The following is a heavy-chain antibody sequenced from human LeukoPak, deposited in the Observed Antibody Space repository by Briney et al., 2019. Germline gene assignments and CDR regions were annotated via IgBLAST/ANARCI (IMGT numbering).Heavy chain of an antibody. CDR2: FDPEDGET. Sequence: ASVKVSCKASGYTFTSYAISWVRQAPGKGLEWMGGFDPEDGETIYAQKFQGRVTMTEDTSTDTAYMELSSLRSEDTAVYYCATQANSSGYYLTNWFDPWGQGTLVTVSS. D-gene: IGHD3-22*01. CDR1: GYTFTSYA. CDR3: ATQANSSGYYLTNWFDP. J-gene: IGHJ5*02. V-gene: IGHV1-24*01.